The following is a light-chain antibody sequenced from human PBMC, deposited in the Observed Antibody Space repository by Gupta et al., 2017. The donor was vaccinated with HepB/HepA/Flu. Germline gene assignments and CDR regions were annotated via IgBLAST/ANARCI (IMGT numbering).Light chain of an antibody. CDR2: AAS. Sequence: DIQMTQSPSSLSASVGDRVTITCRASQSISSYLNWYQQKPGKAPKLLIYAASSLQSGVPSRFSGSGSGTDFTLTISRLQPGDFATYYCLQGYSTPHTFGQGTLLEIK. J-gene: IGKJ5*01. V-gene: IGKV1-39*01. CDR1: QSISSY. CDR3: LQGYSTPHT.